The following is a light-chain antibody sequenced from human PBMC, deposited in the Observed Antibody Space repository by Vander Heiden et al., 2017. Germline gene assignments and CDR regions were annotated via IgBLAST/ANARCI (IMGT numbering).Light chain of an antibody. V-gene: IGKV3-11*01. J-gene: IGKJ4*01. CDR2: EAS. CDR3: QQRGSWPPT. CDR1: HSVSNS. Sequence: IVLTQSPATLSLSPGERGTLSSSASHSVSNSLAWYQQKPGQAPRLLIYEASKRAIGIPARFSGSGSGTDFTLTIISLEPEDFAIYYCQQRGSWPPTFGGGTKVEIK.